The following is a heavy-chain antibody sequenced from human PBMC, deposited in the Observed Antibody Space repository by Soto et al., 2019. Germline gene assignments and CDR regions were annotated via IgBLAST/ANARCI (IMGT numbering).Heavy chain of an antibody. V-gene: IGHV2-5*02. Sequence: QITLKESGPPLVRPAQTLTLTCAFSGFSLTTTRMGVAWIRQPPGKALAWLALIYWDDDKRYSPSLKNRLTVSKDTATNRVVLTITNISPDDTGTYFCAHAGDFDLLSFDRWGPGTLVTVSS. CDR2: IYWDDDK. J-gene: IGHJ4*02. CDR1: GFSLTTTRMG. CDR3: AHAGDFDLLSFDR. D-gene: IGHD2-15*01.